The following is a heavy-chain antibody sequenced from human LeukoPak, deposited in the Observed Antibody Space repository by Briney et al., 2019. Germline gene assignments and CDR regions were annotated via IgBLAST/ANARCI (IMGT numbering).Heavy chain of an antibody. CDR3: ARGREYCSSTSCYGHNWFDP. CDR1: GGPISSYY. Sequence: PSETLSLTCTVSGGPISSYYWSWIRQPPGKGLEWIGYIYYSGSTNYNPSLKSRVTISVDTSKNQFSLKLSSVTAADTAVYYCARGREYCSSTSCYGHNWFDPWGQGTLVTVSS. J-gene: IGHJ5*02. D-gene: IGHD2-2*01. V-gene: IGHV4-59*12. CDR2: IYYSGST.